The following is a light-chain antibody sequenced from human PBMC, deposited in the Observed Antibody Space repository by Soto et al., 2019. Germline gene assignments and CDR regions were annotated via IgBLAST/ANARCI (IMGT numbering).Light chain of an antibody. CDR3: HQAHTFPYT. CDR1: QHIDRW. Sequence: DIQLTQSPSSVSASVGDRVTITCRANQHIDRWLAWFQQKPGKDPELLIYGASILESWVPSRFNGSRSGTDFTLTISGLQPEDFATYYCHQAHTFPYTFAPGTKVDMK. V-gene: IGKV1-12*01. J-gene: IGKJ3*01. CDR2: GAS.